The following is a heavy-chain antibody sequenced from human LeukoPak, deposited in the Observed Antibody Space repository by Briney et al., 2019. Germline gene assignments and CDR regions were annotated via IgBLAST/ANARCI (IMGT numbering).Heavy chain of an antibody. V-gene: IGHV5-51*01. CDR2: IYPGDSDT. J-gene: IGHJ6*03. CDR3: ARLMVATWLGYYYYYMDV. D-gene: IGHD5-12*01. Sequence: GESLKIPCKGSGYSFTSYWIGWVRQMPAKGLEELGIIYPGDSDTTYSPSFQGPVTISADKSISTAYLQWSSLKASDTAMYYCARLMVATWLGYYYYYMDVWGKGTTVTVSS. CDR1: GYSFTSYW.